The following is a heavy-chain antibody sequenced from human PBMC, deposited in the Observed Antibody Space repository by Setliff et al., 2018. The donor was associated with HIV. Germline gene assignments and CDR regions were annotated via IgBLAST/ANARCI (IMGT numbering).Heavy chain of an antibody. J-gene: IGHJ4*02. V-gene: IGHV3-21*01. CDR1: GFTFSTYS. CDR3: VRGDSRDF. Sequence: LSLSCAASGFTFSTYSMNWVRQSPGKGLGWVSYISGSSGYMYYADSVRGRFTISRDNAKNSLFLQMNSLRADDTGLYYCVRGDSRDFWGQGTLVTVSS. CDR2: ISGSSGYM. D-gene: IGHD1-26*01.